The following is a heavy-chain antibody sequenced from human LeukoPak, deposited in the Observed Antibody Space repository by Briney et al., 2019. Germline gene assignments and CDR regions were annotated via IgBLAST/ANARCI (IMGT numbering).Heavy chain of an antibody. CDR3: TTETGAAPPHYYYYDYMDV. D-gene: IGHD2-15*01. J-gene: IGHJ6*03. Sequence: PGGSLRLSCAASGSTFSNAWMSWVRQAPGKGLEWVGRIKSKTDGGTTDYAAPVKGRFTISRDDSKNTLYLQMNSLKTEDTAVCYCTTETGAAPPHYYYYDYMDVWGKGTTVTVSS. CDR1: GSTFSNAW. V-gene: IGHV3-15*01. CDR2: IKSKTDGGTT.